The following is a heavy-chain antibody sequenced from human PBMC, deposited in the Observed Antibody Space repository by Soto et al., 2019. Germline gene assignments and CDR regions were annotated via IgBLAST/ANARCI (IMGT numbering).Heavy chain of an antibody. CDR2: IYWSGDE. V-gene: IGHV2-5*01. D-gene: IGHD6-6*01. CDR1: GFSLSTSGVG. J-gene: IGHJ3*02. CDR3: ARGLATLPVFAFDI. Sequence: SGPTLVNPTQTLTLTCSFSGFSLSTSGVGVGWIRQSPGKALEWLALIYWSGDEHYRPSLKSRLSIIKNTSKNHVVLIMTDMNPVDTATYYCARGLATLPVFAFDIWGQGTMVTVSS.